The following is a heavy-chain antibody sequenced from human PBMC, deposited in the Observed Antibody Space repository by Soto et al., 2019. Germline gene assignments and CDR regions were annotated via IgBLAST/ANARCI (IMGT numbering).Heavy chain of an antibody. D-gene: IGHD3-16*01. CDR2: TSHSGTT. Sequence: QVQLQESGPGLVKPSGTLSLTCAVSGGSISGAYWWSWVRQAPGKGLDWIGETSHSGTTNYNPSLMSRVTISVDKSNNQLSLTLSSVTAADTAVYYCARLGGGAYWGQGTLVTVSP. CDR3: ARLGGGAY. J-gene: IGHJ4*02. CDR1: GGSISGAYW. V-gene: IGHV4-4*02.